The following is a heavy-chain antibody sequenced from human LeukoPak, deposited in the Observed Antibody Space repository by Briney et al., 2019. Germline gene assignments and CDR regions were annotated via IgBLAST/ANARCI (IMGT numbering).Heavy chain of an antibody. J-gene: IGHJ5*02. V-gene: IGHV1-69*13. CDR1: GGTFSSYA. CDR3: ARDPQPPYSSSPNWFDP. D-gene: IGHD6-13*01. Sequence: ASVKVSCKASGGTFSSYAISWVRQAPGQGLEWMGGIIPIFGTANYAQKFQGRVTITADESTSTAYMELSSLRSEDTAVYYCARDPQPPYSSSPNWFDPWGQGTLVTVSS. CDR2: IIPIFGTA.